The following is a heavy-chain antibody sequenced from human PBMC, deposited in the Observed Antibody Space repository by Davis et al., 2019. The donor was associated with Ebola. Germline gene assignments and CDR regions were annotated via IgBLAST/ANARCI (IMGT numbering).Heavy chain of an antibody. CDR3: ARYGDYTSVDY. CDR1: GGSFSGYY. V-gene: IGHV4-34*01. D-gene: IGHD4-17*01. J-gene: IGHJ4*02. Sequence: SETLSLTCGVYGGSFSGYYWSWIRQPPEKGLEWIGEINHSGSTYYNPSLKSRVTISVDTSKNQFSLKLSSVTAADTAVYYCARYGDYTSVDYWGQGTLVTVSS. CDR2: INHSGST.